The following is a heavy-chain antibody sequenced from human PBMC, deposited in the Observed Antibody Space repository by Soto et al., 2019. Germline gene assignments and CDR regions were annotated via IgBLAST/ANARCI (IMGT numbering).Heavy chain of an antibody. V-gene: IGHV4-61*08. CDR3: ARAAGGPNFDY. CDR1: DSSISSGGYY. J-gene: IGHJ4*02. CDR2: IYYSGST. D-gene: IGHD6-13*01. Sequence: SETLSLTCTVSDSSISSGGYYWSWIRQHPGKGLEWIGYIYYSGSTNYNPSLKSRVTISVDTSKNQFSLKLSSVTAADTAVYYCARAAGGPNFDYWGQGTLVTSPQ.